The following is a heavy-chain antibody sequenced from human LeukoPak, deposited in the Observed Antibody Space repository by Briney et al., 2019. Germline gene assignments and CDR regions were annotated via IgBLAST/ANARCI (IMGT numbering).Heavy chain of an antibody. V-gene: IGHV3-7*01. CDR2: IKQDGSEK. CDR1: GFIFKDYW. J-gene: IGHJ6*02. D-gene: IGHD3-3*01. CDR3: ARSGTIFGVPDGDGMDV. Sequence: PGGSLRLSCAASGFIFKDYWMIWVRQAPGKGLEWVANIKQDGSEKYYVDSVKGRFTISRDNAKNSLYLQMNSLRAEDTAVYYCARSGTIFGVPDGDGMDVWGQGTTVTVSS.